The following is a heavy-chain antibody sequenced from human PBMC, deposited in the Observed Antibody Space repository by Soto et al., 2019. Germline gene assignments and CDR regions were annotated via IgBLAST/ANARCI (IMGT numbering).Heavy chain of an antibody. CDR1: GFSLSTGRVL. D-gene: IGHD1-1*01. J-gene: IGHJ4*02. Sequence: QITLKESGPTLVKPTQTLTLTCTFSGFSLSTGRVLVGWVRQPPGKALEWLAFIYGNDDKRYSPSLQSRLTLTKDTFKNQVVLKITHMDPLDTAKYYCAHRNTTLITDFWGQGTLVTVSS. CDR2: IYGNDDK. CDR3: AHRNTTLITDF. V-gene: IGHV2-5*01.